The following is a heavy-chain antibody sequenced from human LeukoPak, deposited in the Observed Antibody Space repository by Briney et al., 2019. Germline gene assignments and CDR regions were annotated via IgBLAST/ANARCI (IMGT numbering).Heavy chain of an antibody. CDR1: GGSISSGDYY. Sequence: SETLSLTCTVSGGSISSGDYYWSWIRQPPGKGLEWIGYSYYSGNTYYNPSLKSRVTISMDTSKNQFSLKLNSMTAADTAVYYCATAPYEYIWGTYRTNWFDPWGQGTLVTVSS. J-gene: IGHJ5*02. V-gene: IGHV4-30-4*01. CDR3: ATAPYEYIWGTYRTNWFDP. CDR2: SYYSGNT. D-gene: IGHD3-16*02.